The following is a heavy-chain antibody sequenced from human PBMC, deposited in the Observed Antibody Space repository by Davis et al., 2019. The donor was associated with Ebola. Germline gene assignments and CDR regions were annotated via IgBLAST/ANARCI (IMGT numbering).Heavy chain of an antibody. CDR2: ISISSAFI. CDR3: AGGESGWDASDT. V-gene: IGHV3-21*01. CDR1: GFTFSNYW. D-gene: IGHD6-19*01. Sequence: GESLKISCAASGFTFSNYWMSWVRQAPGKGLEWVSSISISSAFIYYADSVKGRFTVSRDNAKNSLSLQMNSLRAEDTAVYYCAGGESGWDASDTWGQGTMVTASS. J-gene: IGHJ3*02.